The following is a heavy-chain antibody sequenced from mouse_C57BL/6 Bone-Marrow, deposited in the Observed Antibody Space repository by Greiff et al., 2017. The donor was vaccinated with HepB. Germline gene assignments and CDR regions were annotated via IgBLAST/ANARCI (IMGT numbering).Heavy chain of an antibody. CDR2: ISGGGGNT. V-gene: IGHV5-9*01. J-gene: IGHJ3*01. D-gene: IGHD2-4*01. Sequence: EVKVEESGGGLVKPGGSLKLSCAASGFTFSSYTMSWVRQTPEKRLEWVATISGGGGNTYYPDSVKGRFTISRDNAKNTLYLQMSSLRSEDTALYYCARPGYDYPFAYWGQGTLVTVSA. CDR1: GFTFSSYT. CDR3: ARPGYDYPFAY.